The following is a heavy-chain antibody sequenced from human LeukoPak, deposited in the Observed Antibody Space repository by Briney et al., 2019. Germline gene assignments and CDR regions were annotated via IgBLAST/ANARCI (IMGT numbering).Heavy chain of an antibody. CDR3: ATDLLGRETTIFGVVIG. J-gene: IGHJ3*01. Sequence: ASVKVSCKVSGYTLTELSMHWVRQAPGKGLEWMGGFDPEDGETIYAQKFQGRVTMTEDTSTDTAYMELSSLRSEDTAVYYCATDLLGRETTIFGVVIGWGQGTMVTVSS. CDR2: FDPEDGET. CDR1: GYTLTELS. V-gene: IGHV1-24*01. D-gene: IGHD3-3*01.